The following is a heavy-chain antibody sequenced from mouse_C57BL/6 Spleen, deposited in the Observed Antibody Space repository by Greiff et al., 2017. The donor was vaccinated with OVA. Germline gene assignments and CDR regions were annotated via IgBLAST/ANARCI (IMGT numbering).Heavy chain of an antibody. CDR2: IYPRSGNT. Sequence: VQLQQSGAELARPGASVKLSCKASGYTFTSYGISWVKQRTGQGLEWIGEIYPRSGNTYYNEKFKGKATLTANKSSSTAYMELRSLTSEDAAVYFCARHKVSSGYAMDYWGQGTSVTVSS. CDR3: ARHKVSSGYAMDY. CDR1: GYTFTSYG. V-gene: IGHV1-81*01. J-gene: IGHJ4*01. D-gene: IGHD3-2*02.